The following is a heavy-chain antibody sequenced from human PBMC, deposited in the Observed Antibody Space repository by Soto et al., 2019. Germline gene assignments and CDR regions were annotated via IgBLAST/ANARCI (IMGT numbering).Heavy chain of an antibody. V-gene: IGHV4-39*01. J-gene: IGHJ5*02. CDR3: ARQQQFVANWFDP. D-gene: IGHD6-13*01. CDR1: GGSISSGSYY. CDR2: IYFGGSA. Sequence: PSETLSLTCTVSGGSISSGSYYWGWVRQPPGKGLEWIGSIYFGGSAYYNPSLKSRVTISVDTSKNQFSLNLDSVTAADTAVYYCARQQQFVANWFDPWGQGTLVTVSS.